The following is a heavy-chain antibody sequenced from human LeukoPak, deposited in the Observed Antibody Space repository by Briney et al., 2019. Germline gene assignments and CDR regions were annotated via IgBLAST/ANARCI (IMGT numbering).Heavy chain of an antibody. J-gene: IGHJ5*02. CDR2: IYYSGST. V-gene: IGHV4-59*01. D-gene: IGHD5-18*01. Sequence: PSETLSLTCTVSGGSISSYYWSWIRQPPGKGLEWIGYIYYSGSTNYNPSLKSRVTISVDTSKNQFSLKLSSVTAADTAVYYCARGVLWLDTAMVTAWFDPWGQGTLVTVSS. CDR1: GGSISSYY. CDR3: ARGVLWLDTAMVTAWFDP.